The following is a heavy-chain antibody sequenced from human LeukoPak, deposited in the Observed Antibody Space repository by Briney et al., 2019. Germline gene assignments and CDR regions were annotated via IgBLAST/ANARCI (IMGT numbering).Heavy chain of an antibody. V-gene: IGHV3-30*04. J-gene: IGHJ4*02. CDR2: ISYYGRIK. Sequence: PGRSLRTSCVASGFTLSTYPMDWVRPAPGEGLELGAVISYYGRIKDYADSMKARFTFSRYKSKNTMYLLVDSLRVEDTAVYYSAGARDYYGSGSHPDYWGQGTLVTVSS. CDR3: AGARDYYGSGSHPDY. D-gene: IGHD3-10*01. CDR1: GFTLSTYP.